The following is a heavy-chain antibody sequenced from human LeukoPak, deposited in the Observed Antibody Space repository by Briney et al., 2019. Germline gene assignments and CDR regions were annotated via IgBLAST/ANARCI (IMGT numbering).Heavy chain of an antibody. D-gene: IGHD4-17*01. CDR1: GGSLNSYY. J-gene: IGHJ4*02. CDR3: ARLFDYERLVFDY. Sequence: SETLSLPRTVSGGSLNSYYWSWIPQPPRKGLEGIGYIYYSGSTNYNPSLKSRVTISVDTSKNQFSLKLSSVTAADTAVYYCARLFDYERLVFDYWGQGTLVTVSS. CDR2: IYYSGST. V-gene: IGHV4-59*08.